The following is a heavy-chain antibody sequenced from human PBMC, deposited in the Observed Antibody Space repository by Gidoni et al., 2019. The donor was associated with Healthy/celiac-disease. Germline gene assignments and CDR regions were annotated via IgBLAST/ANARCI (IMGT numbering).Heavy chain of an antibody. CDR3: ASTWDYDSSLDAFDI. D-gene: IGHD3-22*01. Sequence: EVQVVECGGGVVKPGGSLRLSCAASGFTFSSYSTNWCRQAPGKGLEWVSSISSSSIDINYADSLKGPFTIYRDNAKNSLYLRMVSLTAKATALCDCASTWDYDSSLDAFDIWGQGTMVTVSS. J-gene: IGHJ3*02. V-gene: IGHV3-21*01. CDR2: ISSSSIDI. CDR1: GFTFSSYS.